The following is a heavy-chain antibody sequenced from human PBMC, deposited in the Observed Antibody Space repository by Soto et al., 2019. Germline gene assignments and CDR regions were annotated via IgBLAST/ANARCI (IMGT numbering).Heavy chain of an antibody. CDR2: MNPNSGNT. J-gene: IGHJ4*02. V-gene: IGHV1-8*01. CDR3: ARGNYDNSGYYYYY. CDR1: GYTFTSYD. Sequence: GASVKVSCKASGYTFTSYDINWVRQATGQGLEWMGWMNPNSGNTAYAQKFQGRVTMTRNTSISTAYMELSSLRSEDTAVYYCARGNYDNSGYYYYYWGQGTLVTVSS. D-gene: IGHD3-22*01.